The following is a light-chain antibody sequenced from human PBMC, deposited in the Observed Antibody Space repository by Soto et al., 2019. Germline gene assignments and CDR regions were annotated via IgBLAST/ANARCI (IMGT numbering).Light chain of an antibody. Sequence: AIRMTQSPSSFSASTGDRVTITCRASQGISSYLALYQQKPGKAPKLLIYAASTLQSGVPSRFSGSGSGTEFTLHISCLQSEDFATYYCHQYYSYPLTFGQGTKVDIK. V-gene: IGKV1-8*01. CDR2: AAS. CDR1: QGISSY. CDR3: HQYYSYPLT. J-gene: IGKJ1*01.